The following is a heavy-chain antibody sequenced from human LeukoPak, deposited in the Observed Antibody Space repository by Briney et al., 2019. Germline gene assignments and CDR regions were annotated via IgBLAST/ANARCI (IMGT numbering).Heavy chain of an antibody. J-gene: IGHJ6*02. D-gene: IGHD2-15*01. Sequence: PGGSLRLSCAASGFTFSSYSMNWVRQAPGKGLEWVSYISSSSSTIYYADSVKGRFTISRDNAKNSLYLQMNSLRDEDTAVYYCARDCSGGSCYYYYGMDVWGQGTTVTVS. V-gene: IGHV3-48*02. CDR3: ARDCSGGSCYYYYGMDV. CDR1: GFTFSSYS. CDR2: ISSSSSTI.